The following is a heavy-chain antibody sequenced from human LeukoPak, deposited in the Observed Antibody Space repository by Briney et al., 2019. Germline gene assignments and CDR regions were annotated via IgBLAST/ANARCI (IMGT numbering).Heavy chain of an antibody. J-gene: IGHJ6*03. CDR2: FDPEDGET. V-gene: IGHV1-24*01. CDR1: GYTLTELS. D-gene: IGHD5-12*01. Sequence: ASVKVSCKVSGYTLTELSMHWVRQAPGKGLEWMGGFDPEDGETIYAQKFQGRVTMTEDTSTDTAYMELSSLRSEDTAVYYCARYSGYDGGPYYYYYMDVWGKGTTVTISS. CDR3: ARYSGYDGGPYYYYYMDV.